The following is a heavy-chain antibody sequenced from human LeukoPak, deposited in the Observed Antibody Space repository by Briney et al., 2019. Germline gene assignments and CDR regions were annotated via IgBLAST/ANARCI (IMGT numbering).Heavy chain of an antibody. Sequence: GGSLRLSCAASGFTFSSYAMSWVRQAPGKGLEWVSAISGSGGSTYYADSVKGRFTISRDNSKNTLYLQMNTLRAEDTAVYYCAKLHTSYDILTGYYIRYWGQGTLVTVSS. CDR3: AKLHTSYDILTGYYIRY. CDR2: ISGSGGST. CDR1: GFTFSSYA. V-gene: IGHV3-23*01. D-gene: IGHD3-9*01. J-gene: IGHJ4*02.